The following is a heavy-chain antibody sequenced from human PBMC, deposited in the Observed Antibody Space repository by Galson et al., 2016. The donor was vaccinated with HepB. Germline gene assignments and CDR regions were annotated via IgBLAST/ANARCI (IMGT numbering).Heavy chain of an antibody. Sequence: SLRLSCAASGITVSSNYMSWVRQAPGKGLVWVSRINSDGSSTTYADSVKGRVTISRANAKYTLYLQMNSLRAEDTAVYYCARDRGHYDSLNYWGRGIRVTVSS. D-gene: IGHD3-22*01. J-gene: IGHJ4*02. V-gene: IGHV3-74*01. CDR2: INSDGSST. CDR1: GITVSSNY. CDR3: ARDRGHYDSLNY.